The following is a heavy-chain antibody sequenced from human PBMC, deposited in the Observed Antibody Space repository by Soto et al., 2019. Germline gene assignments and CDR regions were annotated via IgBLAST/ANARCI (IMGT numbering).Heavy chain of an antibody. Sequence: QVQLVQSGAEVKKPGASVKVSCKASGYTFTSYAMHWVRQAPGQRLEWMGWINAGNGNTKYSQKFQGRVTITRDTSASTAYMELSSLRSEDTAVYYCARISTIFGVVSTINYFDYWGQGPLVTVSS. D-gene: IGHD3-3*01. CDR2: INAGNGNT. CDR3: ARISTIFGVVSTINYFDY. J-gene: IGHJ4*02. V-gene: IGHV1-3*01. CDR1: GYTFTSYA.